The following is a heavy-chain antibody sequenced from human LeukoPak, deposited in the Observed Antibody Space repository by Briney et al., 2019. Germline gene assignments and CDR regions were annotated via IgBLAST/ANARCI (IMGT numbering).Heavy chain of an antibody. Sequence: GGSLRLSCTASGFKFGDYAMTWVRQAHGNGLEWVGFIASETYGGTAEYAASVKGRFTISRDDSKSIAYLQMNSLKTEDTAVYYCTRDQTPYYWGQGTLVTVSS. CDR1: GFKFGDYA. V-gene: IGHV3-49*04. CDR3: TRDQTPYY. CDR2: IASETYGGTA. J-gene: IGHJ4*02.